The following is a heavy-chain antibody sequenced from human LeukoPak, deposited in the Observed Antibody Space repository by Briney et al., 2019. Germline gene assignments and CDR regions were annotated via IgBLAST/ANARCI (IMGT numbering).Heavy chain of an antibody. CDR2: IIPIFGTA. CDR1: GGTFSSYA. V-gene: IGHV1-69*05. D-gene: IGHD4-17*01. CDR3: ASGETTVTTSTDRYFDL. Sequence: SVKVSCKASGGTFSSYAISWVRQAPGQGLEWMGGIIPIFGTANYAQKFQGRVTITTDESTSTAYMELSSLRSEDTAVYYCASGETTVTTSTDRYFDLWGRGTLVTVSS. J-gene: IGHJ2*01.